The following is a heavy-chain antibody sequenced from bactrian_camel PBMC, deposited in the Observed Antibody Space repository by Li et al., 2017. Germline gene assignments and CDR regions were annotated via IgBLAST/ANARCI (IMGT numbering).Heavy chain of an antibody. CDR3: AKDLLSAMDWVRTLPSYNY. Sequence: HVQLVESGGGSVQAGGSLRLSCEASGNLYTYSSFCIGWFRQAPGKSREGVATIEKRGNPVYADSVKGRFTISRDNAKNTLYLQLNSLKTEDTAMYYCAKDLLSAMDWVRTLPSYNYWGQGTQVTVS. CDR1: GNLYTYSSFC. J-gene: IGHJ4*01. CDR2: IEKRGNP. D-gene: IGHD3*01. V-gene: IGHV3S1*01.